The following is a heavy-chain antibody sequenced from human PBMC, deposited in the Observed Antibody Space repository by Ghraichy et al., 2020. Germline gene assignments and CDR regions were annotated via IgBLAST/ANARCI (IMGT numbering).Heavy chain of an antibody. D-gene: IGHD3-22*01. CDR3: AREISQESGSSGYDPNPYYYYMDV. J-gene: IGHJ6*03. Sequence: GGSLRLSCAASGFTFSSYSMNWVRQAPGKGLEWVSYMSGSSSNIYYADSVKGRFTISRDNAKNSLFLQMNSLRAEDTAVYYCAREISQESGSSGYDPNPYYYYMDVWGKGTTVTVSS. CDR2: MSGSSSNI. CDR1: GFTFSSYS. V-gene: IGHV3-48*01.